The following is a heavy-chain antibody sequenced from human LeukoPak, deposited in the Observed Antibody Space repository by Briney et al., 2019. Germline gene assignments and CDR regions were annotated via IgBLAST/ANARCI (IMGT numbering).Heavy chain of an antibody. CDR2: LYYSGST. Sequence: PSETLSLTCTVSGGSISSSSYYWGWIRQPPGKGLEWIGSLYYSGSTYYSPSLKSRVTISVDTSKNQFSLKLSSVTAADTAVYYCARQEDNYDYFDYWGQGTLVTVSS. CDR3: ARQEDNYDYFDY. D-gene: IGHD5-18*01. J-gene: IGHJ4*02. V-gene: IGHV4-39*01. CDR1: GGSISSSSYY.